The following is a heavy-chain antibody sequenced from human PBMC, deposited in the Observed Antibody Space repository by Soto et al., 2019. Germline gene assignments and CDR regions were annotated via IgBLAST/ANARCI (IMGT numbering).Heavy chain of an antibody. CDR3: ARGELYYYYYMDV. J-gene: IGHJ6*03. D-gene: IGHD1-26*01. CDR2: IIPILGIA. V-gene: IGHV1-69*02. CDR1: GGTFSSYT. Sequence: SVKVSCKAFGGTFSSYTISWVRQAPGQGPEWMGRIIPILGIANYAQKFQGRVTITADKSTSTAYMELSSLRSEDTAVYYCARGELYYYYYMDVWGKGTTVTVSS.